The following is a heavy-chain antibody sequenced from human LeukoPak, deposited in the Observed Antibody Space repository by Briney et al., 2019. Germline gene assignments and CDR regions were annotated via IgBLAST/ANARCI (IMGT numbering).Heavy chain of an antibody. Sequence: SETLSLTCTVSGGSISSGGYYWSWIRQHPGRGLEWFGYIYYSGSTYYNPSLKSRVTISVDTSKNQFSLKLSSVTAADTAVYYCARDSTEDYFDYWGQGTLVTVSS. CDR3: ARDSTEDYFDY. CDR1: GGSISSGGYY. J-gene: IGHJ4*02. CDR2: IYYSGST. V-gene: IGHV4-31*03.